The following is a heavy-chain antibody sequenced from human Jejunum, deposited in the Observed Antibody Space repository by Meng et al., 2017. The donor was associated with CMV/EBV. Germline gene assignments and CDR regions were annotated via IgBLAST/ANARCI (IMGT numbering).Heavy chain of an antibody. D-gene: IGHD3-22*01. Sequence: VELVQSGTEGKKPGSSVKVSCKSSGGVFNNYALNWVRQAPGQGLEWMGGIIAVLKTPTYAQKFRGRLTITADESTGTTYMDLSSLTSEDTAVYYCARGFSNGYLPFDYWGQGTLVTVSS. CDR3: ARGFSNGYLPFDY. CDR1: GGVFNNYA. J-gene: IGHJ4*02. V-gene: IGHV1-69*01. CDR2: IIAVLKTP.